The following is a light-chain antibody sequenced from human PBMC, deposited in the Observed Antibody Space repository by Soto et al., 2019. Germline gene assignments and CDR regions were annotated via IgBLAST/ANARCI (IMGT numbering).Light chain of an antibody. CDR2: AAS. CDR3: LQDHNYPLT. V-gene: IGKV1-6*01. Sequence: AIQMTQSPSSLSASVGDRVSITSRASQGIRSDLGWYQQKPGKPPKLLIYAASSLQSGVPSRFSGRVSGPDFTLTISSLQPEDFATYYCLQDHNYPLTFGQGTKVEIK. J-gene: IGKJ1*01. CDR1: QGIRSD.